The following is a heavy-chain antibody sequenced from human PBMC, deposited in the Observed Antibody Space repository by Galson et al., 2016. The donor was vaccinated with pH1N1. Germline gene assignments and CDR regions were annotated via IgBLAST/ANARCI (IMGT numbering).Heavy chain of an antibody. CDR1: GGTFSNSA. D-gene: IGHD3-10*01. Sequence: SVKVSCKASGGTFSNSAISWVRQAPGQGLEWMGGISPIFGSINYAQRFQGTVTVSADIFTKTAYMELSSLTYEDTAIYYCATAGPLVREILYYSYAMDVWGQGTTVTVSS. J-gene: IGHJ6*02. CDR3: ATAGPLVREILYYSYAMDV. CDR2: ISPIFGSI. V-gene: IGHV1-69*06.